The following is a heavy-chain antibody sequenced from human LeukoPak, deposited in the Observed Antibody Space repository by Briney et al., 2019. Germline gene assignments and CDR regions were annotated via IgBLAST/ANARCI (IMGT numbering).Heavy chain of an antibody. V-gene: IGHV3-30*01. CDR3: AGEGPGPSGYPLFDY. CDR1: GFTFNIYA. CDR2: ASDDGRTQ. Sequence: GGSLRLSCAASGFTFNIYAMHWVRQAPGEGLEWVAVASDDGRTQYYADSVRGRFTTSRDNSKHRLDLQLNSLRPEDTAVYYCAGEGPGPSGYPLFDYWGQGILVTVS. J-gene: IGHJ4*02. D-gene: IGHD3-3*01.